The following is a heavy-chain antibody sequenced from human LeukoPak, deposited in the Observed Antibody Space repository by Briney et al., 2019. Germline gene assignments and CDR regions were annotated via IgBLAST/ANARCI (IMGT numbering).Heavy chain of an antibody. CDR3: ASPKPYY. CDR1: GFTFRSWY. Sequence: PGGSLRLSCAASGFTFRSWYMYWVRQRPGKGLEWLCRITSDGSTSYYADSVRGRFTISRDNAKNTLYLQMNSLTDEDTAVYYCASPKPYYWGQGTLVTVSS. V-gene: IGHV3-74*01. J-gene: IGHJ4*02. CDR2: ITSDGSTS.